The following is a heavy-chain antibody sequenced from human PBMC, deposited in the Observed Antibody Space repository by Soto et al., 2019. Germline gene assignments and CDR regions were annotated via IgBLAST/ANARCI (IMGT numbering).Heavy chain of an antibody. V-gene: IGHV1-3*05. D-gene: IGHD3-22*01. Sequence: QVQLVQSGAEEKKPGASVKVSCKASGYTFTSYAMHWVRQAPGQRLEWMGWINAGNGNTKYSQKFQGRVTITRDTXXSTAYMELSSLRSEDTAVYYCARELHDSSGYYCSHWGQGTLVTVSS. CDR2: INAGNGNT. J-gene: IGHJ4*02. CDR1: GYTFTSYA. CDR3: ARELHDSSGYYCSH.